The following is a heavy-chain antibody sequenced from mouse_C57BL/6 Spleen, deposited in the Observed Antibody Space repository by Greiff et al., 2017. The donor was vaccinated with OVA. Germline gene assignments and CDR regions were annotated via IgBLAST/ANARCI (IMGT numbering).Heavy chain of an antibody. D-gene: IGHD2-3*01. J-gene: IGHJ1*03. CDR1: GYTFTSYW. CDR2: INPSNGGT. V-gene: IGHV1-53*01. Sequence: QVQLQQPGTELVKPGASVKLSCKASGYTFTSYWMHWVKQRPGQGLEWIGNINPSNGGTNYNEKFKSKATLTVDKSSSTAYMQLSSLTSEDSAVYFCARNDGGNWYFDVWGTGTTVTVSS. CDR3: ARNDGGNWYFDV.